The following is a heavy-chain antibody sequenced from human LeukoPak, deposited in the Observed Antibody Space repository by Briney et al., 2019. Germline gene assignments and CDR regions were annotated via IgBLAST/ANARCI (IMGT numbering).Heavy chain of an antibody. V-gene: IGHV3-30*03. CDR2: ISYDGSNK. CDR3: ARELIVVVVAGIDY. CDR1: GFTFSSYG. D-gene: IGHD2-15*01. Sequence: GGSLRLSCAASGFTFSSYGIHWVRQAPGKGLDWVAVISYDGSNKYYADSVKGRFTISRDNSKNTLYLQMNSLRAEDTAVYYCARELIVVVVAGIDYWGQGTLVTVSS. J-gene: IGHJ4*02.